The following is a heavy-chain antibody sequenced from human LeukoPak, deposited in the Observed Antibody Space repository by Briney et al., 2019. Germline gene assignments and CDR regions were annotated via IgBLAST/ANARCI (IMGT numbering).Heavy chain of an antibody. CDR1: GFTFSSYS. V-gene: IGHV3-21*04. CDR3: ASPVTPGYCSSTSCYGYYYGSGSHSS. Sequence: PGGSLRLSCAASGFTFSSYSMNWVRQAPGKGLEWVSSISSSSNYIYYADSVKGRFTISRDNAKNSLYLQMNSLRAEDTAVYYCASPVTPGYCSSTSCYGYYYGSGSHSSWGQGTLVTVSS. D-gene: IGHD2-2*01. J-gene: IGHJ5*02. CDR2: ISSSSNYI.